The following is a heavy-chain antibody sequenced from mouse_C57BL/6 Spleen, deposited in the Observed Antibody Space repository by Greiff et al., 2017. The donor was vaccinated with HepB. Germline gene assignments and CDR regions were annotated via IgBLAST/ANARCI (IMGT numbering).Heavy chain of an antibody. V-gene: IGHV5-4*03. CDR2: ISDGGSYT. D-gene: IGHD2-3*01. Sequence: EVKLVESGGGLVKPGGSLKLSCAASGFTFSSYAMSWVRQTPEKRLEWVATISDGGSYTYYPDNVKGRFTISRDNAKNNLYLQMSHLKSEDTAMYYCARKGYSWYFDVWGTGTTVTVSS. J-gene: IGHJ1*03. CDR3: ARKGYSWYFDV. CDR1: GFTFSSYA.